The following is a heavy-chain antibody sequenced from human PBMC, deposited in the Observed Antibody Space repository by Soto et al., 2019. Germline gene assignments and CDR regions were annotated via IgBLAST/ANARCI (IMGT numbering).Heavy chain of an antibody. CDR3: ARGRQQLMNHAAFDI. J-gene: IGHJ3*02. CDR2: IYYSGST. CDR1: GGSISSYY. Sequence: PSETLSLTCTVSGGSISSYYWSWIRQPPGKGLEWIGYIYYSGSTNYNPSLKSRVTISVDTSKNQFSLKLSSVTAADTAVYYCARGRQQLMNHAAFDIWGQETMLTISS. V-gene: IGHV4-59*01. D-gene: IGHD6-13*01.